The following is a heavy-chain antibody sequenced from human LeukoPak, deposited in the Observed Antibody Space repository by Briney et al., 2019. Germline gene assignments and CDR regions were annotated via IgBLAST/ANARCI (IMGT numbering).Heavy chain of an antibody. CDR2: IKSKTDGGTT. CDR1: GFTFSNAW. CDR3: TTAATHYDILTGYREYYFDY. J-gene: IGHJ4*02. Sequence: PGGSLRLSCAASGFTFSNAWMSWARQAPGKGLEWVGRIKSKTDGGTTDYAAPVKGRFTISRDDSKNTLYLQMNSLKTEDTAVYYCTTAATHYDILTGYREYYFDYWGQGTLVTVSS. D-gene: IGHD3-9*01. V-gene: IGHV3-15*01.